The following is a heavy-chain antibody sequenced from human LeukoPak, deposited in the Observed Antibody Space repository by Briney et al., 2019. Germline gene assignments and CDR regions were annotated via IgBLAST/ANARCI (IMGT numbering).Heavy chain of an antibody. CDR1: GYSFTSNY. CDR3: ARDQEGFDY. CDR2: IYPRDGST. Sequence: ASVKVSCKVSGYSFTSNYIHWVRQAPGQGLGWMGMIYPRDGSTSYAQRFQDRVTVTRDTSTSTVHMELSGLRSEDTAVYYCARDQEGFDYWGQGTLVTVSS. J-gene: IGHJ4*02. V-gene: IGHV1-46*01.